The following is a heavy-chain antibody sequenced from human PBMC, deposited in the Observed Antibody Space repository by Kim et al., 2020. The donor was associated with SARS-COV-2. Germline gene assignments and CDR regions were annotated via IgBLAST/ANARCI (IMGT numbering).Heavy chain of an antibody. CDR2: INHSGST. CDR1: GGSFSGYY. CDR3: ARITGPTYYYGSGSKGAGSYGMDV. V-gene: IGHV4-34*01. J-gene: IGHJ6*02. D-gene: IGHD3-10*01. Sequence: SETLSLTCAVYGGSFSGYYWSWIRQPPGKGLEWIGEINHSGSTNYNPSLKSRVTISVDTSKNQFSLKLSSVTAADTAVYYCARITGPTYYYGSGSKGAGSYGMDVWGQGTTVTVSS.